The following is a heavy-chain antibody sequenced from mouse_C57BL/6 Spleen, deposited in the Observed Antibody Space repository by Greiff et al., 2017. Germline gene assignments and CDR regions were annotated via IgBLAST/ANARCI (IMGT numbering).Heavy chain of an antibody. CDR2: INPGSGGS. CDR1: GYAFTNYL. D-gene: IGHD2-4*01. CDR3: ARGGLRKDFAY. V-gene: IGHV1-54*01. J-gene: IGHJ3*01. Sequence: QVQLQQSGAELVRPGTSVKVSCKASGYAFTNYLIEWVKQRPGQGLEWIGVINPGSGGSNYNEKFKGKATLTADKSSSTAYMQLSSLTSEDSAVYFCARGGLRKDFAYWGQGTLVTVSA.